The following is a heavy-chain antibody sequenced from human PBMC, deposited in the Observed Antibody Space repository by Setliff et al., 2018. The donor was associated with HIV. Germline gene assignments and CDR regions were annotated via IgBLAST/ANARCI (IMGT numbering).Heavy chain of an antibody. CDR1: GYTFTNYG. CDR2: MNPNTGVS. CDR3: ARGKGVGGVVITGGLDV. J-gene: IGHJ6*04. Sequence: ASVKVSCKASGYTFTNYGITWVRQAPGHGLEWMGWMNPNTGVSGYALKFQARVTMTRDTSISTAYMELSSLTSEDTAVYYCARGKGVGGVVITGGLDVWGKGTTVTVSS. D-gene: IGHD3-10*01. V-gene: IGHV1-8*02.